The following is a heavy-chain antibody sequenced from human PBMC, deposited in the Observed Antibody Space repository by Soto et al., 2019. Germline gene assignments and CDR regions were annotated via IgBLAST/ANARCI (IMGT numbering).Heavy chain of an antibody. J-gene: IGHJ4*02. CDR2: IYYSGST. CDR1: GGSISSGDYY. Sequence: PSETLSLTCTVSGGSISSGDYYWSWTRQPPGKGLEWIGYIYYSGSTYYNPSLKSRITISVDTSKNQFSLKLSSVTAADTAVYYCARGALRNAGVDYWGQGTLVTVSS. CDR3: ARGALRNAGVDY. V-gene: IGHV4-30-4*02.